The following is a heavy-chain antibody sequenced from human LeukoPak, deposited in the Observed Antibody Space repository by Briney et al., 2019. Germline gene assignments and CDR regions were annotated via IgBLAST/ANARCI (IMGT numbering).Heavy chain of an antibody. V-gene: IGHV1-2*02. CDR2: INPNSGGT. Sequence: ASVKVSCKASGYTFTGYYMHWVRQAPGQGLEWMGWINPNSGGTNYAQKFQGRVTMTRDTSISTAYMELSRLRSDDTAVYYCAMSPVPYYDSSGYPLDYWGQGTLVTVSS. CDR3: AMSPVPYYDSSGYPLDY. D-gene: IGHD3-22*01. CDR1: GYTFTGYY. J-gene: IGHJ4*02.